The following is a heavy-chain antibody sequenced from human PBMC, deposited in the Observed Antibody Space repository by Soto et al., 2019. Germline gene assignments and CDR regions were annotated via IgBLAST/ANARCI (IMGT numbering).Heavy chain of an antibody. CDR1: GXTFSSYG. CDR2: IKQDGSEK. CDR3: ARGHIVVVVAATNFDY. J-gene: IGHJ4*02. D-gene: IGHD2-15*01. Sequence: GSLRLSCAASGXTFSSYGMGWVRQAPGKGLELVANIKQDGSEKYYVDSVKGRFTISRDNAKNSLYLQMNSLRAEETAVYYCARGHIVVVVAATNFDYWGQGTLGPVSA. V-gene: IGHV3-7*01.